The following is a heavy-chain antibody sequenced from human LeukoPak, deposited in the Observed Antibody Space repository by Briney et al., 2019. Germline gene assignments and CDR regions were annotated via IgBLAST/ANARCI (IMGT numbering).Heavy chain of an antibody. J-gene: IGHJ4*02. CDR3: ARQGGYSSSPDF. CDR1: GGSISSYY. CDR2: IYYSGST. Sequence: SENLSLTCTVSGGSISSYYWSWIRQPPGKGLEWIGYIYYSGSTNYNPSLKSRVTISVDTSKNQFSLKLTSVTAADTAVYYCARQGGYSSSPDFWGQGTLVTVSS. V-gene: IGHV4-59*08. D-gene: IGHD6-13*01.